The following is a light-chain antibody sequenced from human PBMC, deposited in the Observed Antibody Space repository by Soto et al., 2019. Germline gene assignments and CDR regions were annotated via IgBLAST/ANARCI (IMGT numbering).Light chain of an antibody. Sequence: DIPMTQSPSTLSASVGDRVTITCRASQSINNWLAWYQQKPGKAPNLLIYDASRLQSGVPSRFSGSGSGTDFTLTISSLQPDDFATYYCQQYSTYSWTFGQGTKVEIK. CDR3: QQYSTYSWT. V-gene: IGKV1-5*01. CDR2: DAS. J-gene: IGKJ1*01. CDR1: QSINNW.